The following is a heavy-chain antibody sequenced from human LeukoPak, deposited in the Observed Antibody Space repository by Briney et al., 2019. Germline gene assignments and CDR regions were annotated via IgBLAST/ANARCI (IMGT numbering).Heavy chain of an antibody. Sequence: GASVKVSCKASGYTFTGYYMHWVRQAPGQGLEWMGWINPNSGGTNYAQKFQGRVTMTRDTSISTAYMELSRLRSDDTAVYYCARPHDYVDYARAFDIWGQGTMVTVSS. CDR2: INPNSGGT. D-gene: IGHD4-17*01. CDR1: GYTFTGYY. CDR3: ARPHDYVDYARAFDI. J-gene: IGHJ3*02. V-gene: IGHV1-2*02.